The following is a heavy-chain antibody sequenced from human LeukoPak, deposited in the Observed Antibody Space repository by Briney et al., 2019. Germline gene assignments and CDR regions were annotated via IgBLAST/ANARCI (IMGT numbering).Heavy chain of an antibody. CDR1: GFTFNNYG. D-gene: IGHD2-2*01. CDR3: AKGPLRGTAAAIDY. CDR2: ISYDGRNK. Sequence: GGSLRLSCAASGFTFNNYGMHWVRQAPGKGLEWVAVISYDGRNKHYPDSVKGRFTISRDISTDTLWLQMDSLRTEDTAVCYCAKGPLRGTAAAIDYWGQGTLVTVSS. J-gene: IGHJ4*02. V-gene: IGHV3-30*18.